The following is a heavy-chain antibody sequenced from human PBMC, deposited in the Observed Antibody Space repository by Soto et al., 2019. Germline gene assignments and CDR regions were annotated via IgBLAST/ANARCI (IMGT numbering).Heavy chain of an antibody. CDR1: GFSFVNYA. V-gene: IGHV3-23*01. CDR3: AKATTNGGWFNPFDS. J-gene: IGHJ4*02. CDR2: LSGSGTST. Sequence: GGSLRLSCAASGFSFVNYAMNWVRQAPGKGLEWVSGLSGSGTSTYYADSVKGRFTISRDNSRDTLFLQMTSLTADDTAVYYCAKATTNGGWFNPFDSWGQGALVTAPQ. D-gene: IGHD6-19*01.